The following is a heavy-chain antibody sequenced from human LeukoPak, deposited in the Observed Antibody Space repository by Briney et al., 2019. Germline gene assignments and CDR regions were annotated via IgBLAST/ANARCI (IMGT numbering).Heavy chain of an antibody. CDR2: IASGGDR. Sequence: GGSLRLSCAASGFTLSSHDMHWVRQAVGKGLEWVSAIASGGDRYYSRSVKGRFTISRENGKNALYLQMNSLRAEDTALYYCARESSITSGTTGETFDFWGQGTTVTVSS. CDR3: ARESSITSGTTGETFDF. D-gene: IGHD1-1*01. CDR1: GFTLSSHD. J-gene: IGHJ3*01. V-gene: IGHV3-13*01.